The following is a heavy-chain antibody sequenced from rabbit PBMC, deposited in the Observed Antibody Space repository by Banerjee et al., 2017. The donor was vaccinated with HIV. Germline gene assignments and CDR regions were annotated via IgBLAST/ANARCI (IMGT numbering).Heavy chain of an antibody. Sequence: QSLEESGGDLVKPGASLTLTCTASGFSFSNKYVMCWVRQAPGKGLELIACIYSSNGDKWYASWVNGRFTISRSTSLNTVDLKMTSLTVADTATYFCGRDRDGDAGYGSLALWGPGTLVTVS. CDR1: GFSFSNKYV. D-gene: IGHD6-1*01. J-gene: IGHJ4*01. V-gene: IGHV1S43*01. CDR3: GRDRDGDAGYGSLAL. CDR2: IYSSNGDK.